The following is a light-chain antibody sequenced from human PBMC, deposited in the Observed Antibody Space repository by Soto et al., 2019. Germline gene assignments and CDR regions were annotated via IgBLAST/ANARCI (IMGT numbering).Light chain of an antibody. CDR3: QQYNNWPT. V-gene: IGKV1-5*01. CDR2: AAS. Sequence: DIQMTQSPSTLSGSVGARVTITFRASQTISSWLAWYQQKPGKAPRLLIYAASSLQSGVPSRFSGSGSGTEFTLTISSLQSEDFAVYYCQQYNNWPTFGQGTKVDI. CDR1: QTISSW. J-gene: IGKJ1*01.